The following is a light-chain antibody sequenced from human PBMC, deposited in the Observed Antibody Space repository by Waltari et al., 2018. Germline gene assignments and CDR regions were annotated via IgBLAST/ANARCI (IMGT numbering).Light chain of an antibody. J-gene: IGLJ2*01. V-gene: IGLV2-8*01. Sequence: QSALTQPPSASGSPGQSVTISCTGTSSDVGGYNYVSWYQQHPGKAPKLIISEVNKRPSGVPDRFSVSKSGNTAALTVSGLQADDEADYYCSSYSGSNNLGVFGGGTKLTVL. CDR3: SSYSGSNNLGV. CDR1: SSDVGGYNY. CDR2: EVN.